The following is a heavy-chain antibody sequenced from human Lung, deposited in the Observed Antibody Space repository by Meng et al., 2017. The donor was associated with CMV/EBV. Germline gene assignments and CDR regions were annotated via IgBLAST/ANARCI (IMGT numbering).Heavy chain of an antibody. D-gene: IGHD3-22*01. V-gene: IGHV1-18*01. CDR3: AREVHYYDSHGIDY. J-gene: IGHJ4*02. Sequence: ASVYRFATSGISWVLLVPGQGLEWVGWMSSHNGNTNYGEKFQGRVTMTMHTSTNAAHMDLRDLRSDDTAVYFCAREVHYYDSHGIDYWGQGTLVTVSS. CDR1: VYRFATSG. CDR2: MSSHNGNT.